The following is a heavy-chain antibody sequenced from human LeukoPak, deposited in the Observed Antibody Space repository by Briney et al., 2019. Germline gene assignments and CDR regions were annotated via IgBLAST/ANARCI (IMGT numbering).Heavy chain of an antibody. D-gene: IGHD2-21*01. CDR2: INPNSGGT. J-gene: IGHJ4*02. V-gene: IGHV1-2*02. Sequence: ASVKVSCXASGYTFTVYYMHWVRQARGQGLEWMEWINPNSGGTNYAQKFQGRVTMTRDTSISTAYMVLSRLRSDDTAVYYCARQYCGGDCSPRGYWGQGTLVTVSS. CDR3: ARQYCGGDCSPRGY. CDR1: GYTFTVYY.